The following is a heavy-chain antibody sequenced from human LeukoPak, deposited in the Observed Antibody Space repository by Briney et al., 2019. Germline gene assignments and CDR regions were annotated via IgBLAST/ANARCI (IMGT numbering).Heavy chain of an antibody. CDR1: GFTFSSYA. Sequence: GGSLRLSCAASGFTFSSYAMSWVRQAPGKGLEWVSAISGSGGSTYYADSVKGRFTISRDNAKNSLYLQMNSLRAEDTAVYYCAGGGSGWYWFGYWGQGTLVTVSS. D-gene: IGHD6-19*01. CDR3: AGGGSGWYWFGY. CDR2: ISGSGGST. J-gene: IGHJ4*02. V-gene: IGHV3-23*01.